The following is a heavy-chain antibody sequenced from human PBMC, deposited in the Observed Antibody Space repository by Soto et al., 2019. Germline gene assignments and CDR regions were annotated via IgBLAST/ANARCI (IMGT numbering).Heavy chain of an antibody. D-gene: IGHD3-3*01. CDR1: GYTVTTHY. J-gene: IGHJ3*02. Sequence: QVQLVQSGAEVKKSGASVKISCTASGYTVTTHYMHWVRQAPGRGLEWMGAINPGSGAAKYTQTFQARVTMTRDTSTNTVYMEMSALRSEDTAVFYCARGGEVGVAGSAAFDMWGQGTMVTVSS. V-gene: IGHV1-46*01. CDR2: INPGSGAA. CDR3: ARGGEVGVAGSAAFDM.